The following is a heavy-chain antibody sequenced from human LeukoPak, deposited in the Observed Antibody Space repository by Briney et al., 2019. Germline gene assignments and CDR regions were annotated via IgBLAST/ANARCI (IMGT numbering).Heavy chain of an antibody. V-gene: IGHV3-7*01. CDR3: ARDRRVKQPKSDFDY. Sequence: GGSLRLSCAASGFTFSNYWMSWVRQAPGKGLEWVANIKQDGSEKSYVGSVTGRFTISRDNAKNSLYLQMNSLRAEDTAVYYCARDRRVKQPKSDFDYWGQGTLVTVSS. D-gene: IGHD5-18*01. CDR1: GFTFSNYW. J-gene: IGHJ4*02. CDR2: IKQDGSEK.